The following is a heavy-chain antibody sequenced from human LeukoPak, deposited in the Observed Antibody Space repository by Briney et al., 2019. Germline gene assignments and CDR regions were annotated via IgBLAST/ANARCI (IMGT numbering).Heavy chain of an antibody. CDR1: GGSISSSSYY. CDR2: LYYSAST. D-gene: IGHD1-26*01. Sequence: KTSEPQTLTCSVSGGSISSSSYYWRRIRRPPRKGLEWIGSLYYSASTCHNPSRQSRVTISVDTSKNQFSLKLSSVTAADTAVYYCARSIGRTGWFDTWGQGTLVTVSS. CDR3: ARSIGRTGWFDT. V-gene: IGHV4-39*01. J-gene: IGHJ5*02.